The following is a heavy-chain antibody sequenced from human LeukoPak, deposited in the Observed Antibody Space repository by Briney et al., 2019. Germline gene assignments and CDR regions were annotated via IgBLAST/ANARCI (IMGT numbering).Heavy chain of an antibody. Sequence: GGSLRLSCAASGFTFDDYAMHWVRQAPGKGLEWVSLISWDGGSTYYADSVKGRFTISRDNSKNTLYLQMNSLRAEDTAVYYCAKRPPKLVVVAANFFDYWGQGTLVTVSS. CDR2: ISWDGGST. D-gene: IGHD2-15*01. CDR1: GFTFDDYA. V-gene: IGHV3-43D*04. J-gene: IGHJ4*02. CDR3: AKRPPKLVVVAANFFDY.